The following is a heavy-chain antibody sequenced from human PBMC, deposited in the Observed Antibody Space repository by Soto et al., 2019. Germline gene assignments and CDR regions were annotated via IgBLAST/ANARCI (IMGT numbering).Heavy chain of an antibody. CDR1: GFSFSSTD. J-gene: IGHJ5*02. CDR3: VKNSGWFNA. Sequence: EFQVLESGGGWVQPGGSLRLSCAASGFSFSSTDMSWVRQAPGKGLEWVSTILDTGTTVFYADSVKGRFTVSRDNSHTTLSVQMNHLRADDTAVYYCVKNSGWFNAWGQGTLVAVSS. D-gene: IGHD3-10*01. CDR2: ILDTGTTV. V-gene: IGHV3-23*01.